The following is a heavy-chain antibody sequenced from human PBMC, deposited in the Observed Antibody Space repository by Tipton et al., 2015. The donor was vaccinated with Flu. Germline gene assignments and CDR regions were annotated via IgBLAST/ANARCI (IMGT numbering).Heavy chain of an antibody. CDR1: GGSVSSTIYY. CDR2: IYYSDNS. J-gene: IGHJ2*01. Sequence: LRLSCTVSGGSVSSTIYYWGWIRQPPGKGLEWIASIYYSDNSYYNPSLKSRVTISVDTSKNQFSLRLSSVTAADTAIYYCARHGGYNYGFPRYFDLWGRGTLVTVTS. CDR3: ARHGGYNYGFPRYFDL. D-gene: IGHD5-18*01. V-gene: IGHV4-39*01.